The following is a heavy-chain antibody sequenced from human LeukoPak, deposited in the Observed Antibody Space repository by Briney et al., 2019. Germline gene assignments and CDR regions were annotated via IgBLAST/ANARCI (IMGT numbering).Heavy chain of an antibody. CDR2: INSYNGNT. CDR1: GYTFTTYG. J-gene: IGHJ4*02. V-gene: IGHV1-18*01. Sequence: ASVKVSCKASGYTFTTYGIFWVRQAPGQGLEWMGWINSYNGNTKYAQKFQGRVTMTTDTSTSTAYMELRSLRSDDTAVYYCARSTLGIEFDYWGQGSLVTVSS. D-gene: IGHD7-27*01. CDR3: ARSTLGIEFDY.